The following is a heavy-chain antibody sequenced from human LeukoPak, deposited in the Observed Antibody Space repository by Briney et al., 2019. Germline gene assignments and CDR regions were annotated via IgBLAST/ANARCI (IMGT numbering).Heavy chain of an antibody. D-gene: IGHD6-19*01. CDR1: GVSISSYY. CDR2: IYYSGST. J-gene: IGHJ4*02. Sequence: SETLSLTCTVSGVSISSYYWSWIRQPPGKGLEWVGYIYYSGSTNYNPSLKSRVTISVDTSKNQFSLKLSSVTAADTAVYYCARGIAVADPYFDYWGQGTLVTVSS. CDR3: ARGIAVADPYFDY. V-gene: IGHV4-59*01.